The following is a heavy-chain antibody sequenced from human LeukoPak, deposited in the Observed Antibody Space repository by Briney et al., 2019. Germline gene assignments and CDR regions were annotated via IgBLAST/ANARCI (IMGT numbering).Heavy chain of an antibody. J-gene: IGHJ4*02. D-gene: IGHD3-3*01. CDR3: AGITIFGVVIFDY. V-gene: IGHV1-2*02. CDR2: INPNSGVT. Sequence: ASVKVSCKASGYTFTGYSMHWVRQAPGQGLEWMGWINPNSGVTNYAQKFQGRVTMTRDTSISTAYMELSSLRSEDTAVYYCAGITIFGVVIFDYWGQGTLVTVSS. CDR1: GYTFTGYS.